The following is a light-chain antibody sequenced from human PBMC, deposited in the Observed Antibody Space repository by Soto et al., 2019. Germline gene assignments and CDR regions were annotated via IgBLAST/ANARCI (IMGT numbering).Light chain of an antibody. CDR2: DVS. V-gene: IGLV2-14*01. CDR3: SSYTGSTTLHYV. CDR1: SSDVGGYNY. J-gene: IGLJ1*01. Sequence: QSALTQPASVSGSPGQSIPISCTGTSSDVGGYNYVSWYQQHPGKAPKLLIYDVSNRPSGASNRFSGSKSGNTASLTISGLQAEDEADYYCSSYTGSTTLHYVFGTGTKVTVL.